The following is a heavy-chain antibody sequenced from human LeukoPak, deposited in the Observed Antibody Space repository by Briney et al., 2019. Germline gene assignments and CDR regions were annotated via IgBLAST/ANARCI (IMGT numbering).Heavy chain of an antibody. Sequence: SETLSLTCTVSGGSISNYYWGWIRQPPGKGLEWVGSIYYSGSTYYNPSLKSRVTISVDTSKNEFSLKMSSVTAADTAVYYCARTAGIAVAGTRQYFDYWGQGTLVTVSS. CDR1: GGSISNYY. D-gene: IGHD6-19*01. V-gene: IGHV4-39*01. CDR3: ARTAGIAVAGTRQYFDY. CDR2: IYYSGST. J-gene: IGHJ4*02.